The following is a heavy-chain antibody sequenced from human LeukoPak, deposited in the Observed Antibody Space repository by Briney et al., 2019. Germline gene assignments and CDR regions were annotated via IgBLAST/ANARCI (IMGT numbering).Heavy chain of an antibody. V-gene: IGHV3-74*01. CDR2: IKSDGSST. CDR3: VRVGYYDSSGSPRAYDM. D-gene: IGHD3-22*01. CDR1: GFTFSSYW. J-gene: IGHJ3*02. Sequence: TGGSLRLSCAASGFTFSSYWMHWVRHAPGKGLVWVSRIKSDGSSTTYADSVKGRFTISRDNAKNTLYLQMNSLRAEDTAVYYCVRVGYYDSSGSPRAYDMWGQGTMLTVSS.